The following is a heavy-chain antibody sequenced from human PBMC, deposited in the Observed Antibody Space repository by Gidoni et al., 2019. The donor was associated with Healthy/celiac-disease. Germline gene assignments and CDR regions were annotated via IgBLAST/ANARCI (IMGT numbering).Heavy chain of an antibody. CDR1: GFTFDDYA. CDR2: ISWKSGSI. Sequence: EVQLVESGGGLVQPGRSLRLSCAASGFTFDDYAMHWVRQAPGKGLEWVSGISWKSGSIGYADSVKGRFTISRDNAKNSLYLQMNSLRAEDTALYYCAKDMGAAGDYLFDYWGQGTLVTVSS. V-gene: IGHV3-9*01. J-gene: IGHJ4*02. D-gene: IGHD4-17*01. CDR3: AKDMGAAGDYLFDY.